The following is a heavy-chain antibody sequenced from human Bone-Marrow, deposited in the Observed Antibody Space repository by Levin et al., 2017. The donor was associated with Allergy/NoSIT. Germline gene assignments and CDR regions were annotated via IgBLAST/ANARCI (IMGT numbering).Heavy chain of an antibody. Sequence: PGGSLRLSCVDSGFTFSSYWMSWVRQAPGKGLEWVAQIKQAGTEIHYVDSVKGRFTVSRDNAKSSLYLQMNSLRVEDTAVYYCAKYDFWSGSYYYGMDVWGQGTTVTVSS. J-gene: IGHJ6*02. D-gene: IGHD3-3*01. CDR3: AKYDFWSGSYYYGMDV. CDR1: GFTFSSYW. V-gene: IGHV3-7*01. CDR2: IKQAGTEI.